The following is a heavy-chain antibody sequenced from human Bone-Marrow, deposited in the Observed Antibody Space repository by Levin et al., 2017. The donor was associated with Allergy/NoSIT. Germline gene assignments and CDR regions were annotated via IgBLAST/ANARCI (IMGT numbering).Heavy chain of an antibody. V-gene: IGHV4-34*01. D-gene: IGHD6-13*01. CDR3: ATRPRIGAGGFDY. Sequence: PSETLSLTCAVYGASLSGYYWNWIRQSPGKGLEWIGEITHGGDTNYNPSLKSRVTISVDTSKKQFSLSLSSVTAADTAVYYCATRPRIGAGGFDYWGQGSLVTVSS. CDR1: GASLSGYY. J-gene: IGHJ4*02. CDR2: ITHGGDT.